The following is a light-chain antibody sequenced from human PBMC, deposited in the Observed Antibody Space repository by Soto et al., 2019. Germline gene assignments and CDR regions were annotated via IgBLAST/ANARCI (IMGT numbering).Light chain of an antibody. Sequence: QPVLTQPPSASGTPGQRVTISCTGSSSNIGSNTVNWYQQLPGTTPQLLIYSNNQRPSWVPDRFSGSKSGTSASLAISVLQSEDEADYYCSAWDDSLNGLYVFGTGTKVTVL. CDR2: SNN. J-gene: IGLJ1*01. V-gene: IGLV1-44*01. CDR3: SAWDDSLNGLYV. CDR1: SSNIGSNT.